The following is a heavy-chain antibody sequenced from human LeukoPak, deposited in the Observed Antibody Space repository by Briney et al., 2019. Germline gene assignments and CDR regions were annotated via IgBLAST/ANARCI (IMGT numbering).Heavy chain of an antibody. CDR1: GYTFTSYD. D-gene: IGHD6-19*01. CDR3: ARDQVYNSAQGVIDY. CDR2: INPNSGDT. Sequence: ASVKVSCKASGYTFTSYDINWVRQATGQGLEWMGWINPNSGDTNYAQKFQGRVTMTRDTSISTAYMELTRLRSDDTAVYYCARDQVYNSAQGVIDYWGQGTLVTVSS. V-gene: IGHV1-2*02. J-gene: IGHJ4*02.